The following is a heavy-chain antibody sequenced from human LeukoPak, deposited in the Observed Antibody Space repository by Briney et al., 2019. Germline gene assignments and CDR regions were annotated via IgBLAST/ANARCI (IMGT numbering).Heavy chain of an antibody. CDR1: GGTFSSYA. D-gene: IGHD3-9*01. J-gene: IGHJ4*02. CDR2: IIPILGIA. V-gene: IGHV1-69*04. Sequence: GASVKVSCKASGGTFSSYAISWVRQAPGQGLEWMGRIIPILGIANYAQKFQGRVTITADKSTSTAYMELSSLRSEDTAVYYCASIDYDILTGYYYWGQGTLVTVSS. CDR3: ASIDYDILTGYYY.